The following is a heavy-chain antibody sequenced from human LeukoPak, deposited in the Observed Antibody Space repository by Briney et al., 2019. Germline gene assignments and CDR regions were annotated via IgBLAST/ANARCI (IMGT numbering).Heavy chain of an antibody. CDR1: GFTFSTSW. Sequence: GGSLRLSCEGSGFTFSTSWMDWVRQAPGQGLQWVANIKPDGSDKWYADSVRGRFTISRDNAKNSLYLEMNSLTADDTAVYYCARDRGWRQFDYWGQGTLVTVSS. J-gene: IGHJ4*02. D-gene: IGHD5-24*01. V-gene: IGHV3-7*04. CDR2: IKPDGSDK. CDR3: ARDRGWRQFDY.